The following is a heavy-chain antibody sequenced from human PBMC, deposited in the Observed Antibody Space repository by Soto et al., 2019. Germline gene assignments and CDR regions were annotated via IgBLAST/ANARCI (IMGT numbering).Heavy chain of an antibody. Sequence: PADTRTLTGTVSGASIRGFDWSWIRKSAGKGLEWIGRTYATGTTDYNPPLKSRVMMSVDTSKKQFSLKLSSVTAADTAVYYCARRAIAARLPSYYYYYGMEVRGQGTTVTVS. J-gene: IGHJ6*02. V-gene: IGHV4-4*07. D-gene: IGHD6-6*01. CDR2: TYATGTT. CDR3: ARRAIAARLPSYYYYYGMEV. CDR1: GASIRGFD.